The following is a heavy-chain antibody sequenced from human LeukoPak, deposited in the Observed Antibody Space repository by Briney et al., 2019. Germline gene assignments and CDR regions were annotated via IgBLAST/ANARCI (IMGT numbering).Heavy chain of an antibody. CDR3: ARDLSPGGFGDMFSARRFDY. V-gene: IGHV1-18*01. CDR2: ISAYNGNT. CDR1: GYTFANYD. J-gene: IGHJ4*02. D-gene: IGHD3-10*02. Sequence: GASVKVSCKASGYTFANYDISWVRQAPGQGLEWMGWISAYNGNTNYAQKLQGRVTMTTDTSTSTAYMELRSLRSDDTAVYYCARDLSPGGFGDMFSARRFDYWGQGTLVTVSS.